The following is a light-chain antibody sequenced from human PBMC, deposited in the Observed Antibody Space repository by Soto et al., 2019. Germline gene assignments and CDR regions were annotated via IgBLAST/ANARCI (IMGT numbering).Light chain of an antibody. CDR2: STT. J-gene: IGLJ2*01. V-gene: IGLV7-43*01. Sequence: QAVVTQEPSLTVSPGGTVTLTCASSTGAVTSGYYPNWFQQKPGQPPRALIYSTTYKHSWTPARFSGSLLGGKAALTLSGVQPEEDADYCCLLYYGGGVVFGGGTKLTVL. CDR1: TGAVTSGYY. CDR3: LLYYGGGVV.